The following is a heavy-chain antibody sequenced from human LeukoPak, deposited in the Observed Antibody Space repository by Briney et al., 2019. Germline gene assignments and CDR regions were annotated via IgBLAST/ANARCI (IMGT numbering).Heavy chain of an antibody. D-gene: IGHD6-19*01. CDR3: ARHKGRLGYYYYGMDV. V-gene: IGHV5-51*01. CDR1: GYSFTSYW. J-gene: IGHJ6*02. CDR2: IYPGDSDT. Sequence: GESLKISCKGSGYSFTSYWIGWVRQMPGKGLEWMGIIYPGDSDTRYSPSFQGQVTISADKSISTAYLQWSSLKASDTAMYYCARHKGRLGYYYYGMDVWGQGTTVTVSS.